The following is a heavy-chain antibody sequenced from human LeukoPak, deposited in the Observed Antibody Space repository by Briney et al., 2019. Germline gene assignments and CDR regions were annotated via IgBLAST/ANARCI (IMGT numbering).Heavy chain of an antibody. J-gene: IGHJ4*02. D-gene: IGHD5-12*01. Sequence: SVKVSCKASGGTFSSYAISWVRQAPGQGLEWMGGIIPIFGTANYAQKFQGRVTITADESTSTAYMELSSLRSEGTAVYYCARVRHSGYDWGSRDDYWGQGTLVTVSS. CDR3: ARVRHSGYDWGSRDDY. CDR2: IIPIFGTA. CDR1: GGTFSSYA. V-gene: IGHV1-69*13.